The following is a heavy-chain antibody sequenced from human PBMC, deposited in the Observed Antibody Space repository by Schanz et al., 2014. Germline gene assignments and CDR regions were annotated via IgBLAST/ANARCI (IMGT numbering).Heavy chain of an antibody. CDR3: ARGGFFDSTSCDS. CDR1: GYTFTSYD. D-gene: IGHD2-2*01. J-gene: IGHJ4*02. CDR2: MNSKTGNT. V-gene: IGHV1-8*01. Sequence: QVQLVQSGAEVKKPGASVKVSCKASGYTFTSYDINWVRQATGQGLEWMGWMNSKTGNTGYAQRFQGRVTMTRNTSISTAYMELSSLRSEDTAVYDCARGGFFDSTSCDSWGQGTLVTVSS.